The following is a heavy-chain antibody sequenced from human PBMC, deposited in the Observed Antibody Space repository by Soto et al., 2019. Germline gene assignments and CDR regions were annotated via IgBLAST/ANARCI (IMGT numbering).Heavy chain of an antibody. J-gene: IGHJ4*02. CDR1: GFTFSNAW. CDR2: IKSKTDGGTT. D-gene: IGHD6-6*01. V-gene: IGHV3-15*01. CDR3: TTDRSSSSSGVFDY. Sequence: EVQLVESGGGLVKPGGSLRLSCAASGFTFSNAWMSWVRQAPGKGLEWVGRIKSKTDGGTTDYAAPVKGRFTISRDDSKNTLYLQMNSLKTEDTAVYYCTTDRSSSSSGVFDYWGQGTLVTVSS.